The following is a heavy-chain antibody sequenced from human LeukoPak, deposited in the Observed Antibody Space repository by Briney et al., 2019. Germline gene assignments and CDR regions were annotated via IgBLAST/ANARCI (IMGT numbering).Heavy chain of an antibody. D-gene: IGHD6-13*01. CDR3: ARGTQYSSSWYYFDY. J-gene: IGHJ4*02. CDR2: IHHRGST. Sequence: SETLSLTCTVSGSSISSNYWTWIRQPPGKGLEWIGYIHHRGSTYYNPSLTSRVTISVDTSKSQFSLKLSSVTAADTAVFYCARGTQYSSSWYYFDYWGQGILVTVSS. V-gene: IGHV4-59*01. CDR1: GSSISSNY.